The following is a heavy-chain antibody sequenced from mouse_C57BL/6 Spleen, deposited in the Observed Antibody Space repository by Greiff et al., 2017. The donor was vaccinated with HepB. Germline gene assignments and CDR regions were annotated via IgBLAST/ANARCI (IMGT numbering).Heavy chain of an antibody. CDR3: ADSSGHENYFDY. CDR1: GYTFTDYY. J-gene: IGHJ2*01. V-gene: IGHV1-26*01. D-gene: IGHD3-2*02. CDR2: INPNNGGT. Sequence: EVQLQQSGPELVKPGASVKISGKASGYTFTDYYMNWVKQSHGKSLEWIGDINPNNGGTSYNQKFKGKATLTVDKSSSTAYMELRSLTSEDSAVYYCADSSGHENYFDYWGQGTTLTVSS.